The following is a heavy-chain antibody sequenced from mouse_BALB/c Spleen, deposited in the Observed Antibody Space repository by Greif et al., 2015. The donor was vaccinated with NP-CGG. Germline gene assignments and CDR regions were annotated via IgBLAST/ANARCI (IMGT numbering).Heavy chain of an antibody. CDR2: IWGDGST. Sequence: VQLQQSGPGLVAPSQSLSITCTVSGFSLTGYGVNWVRQPPGKGLEWLGMIWGDGSTDYNSALKSRLSISKDNSKSQVFLKMNSLQTDDTARYYCARGRNYYGSYYYAMDYWGQGTSVTVSS. V-gene: IGHV2-6-7*01. D-gene: IGHD1-1*01. J-gene: IGHJ4*01. CDR3: ARGRNYYGSYYYAMDY. CDR1: GFSLTGYG.